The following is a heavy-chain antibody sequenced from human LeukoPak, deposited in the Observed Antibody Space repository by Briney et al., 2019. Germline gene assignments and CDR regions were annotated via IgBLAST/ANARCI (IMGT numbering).Heavy chain of an antibody. Sequence: PGGSLRLSCAASGFTFRTYGMHWVRQAPGKGLEWVTVISSDGSNKYYADSVKGRFTISRDNSKNTLYLQMNSLRAEDTAVYYCARVREMATIDYWGQGTLVTVSS. CDR2: ISSDGSNK. CDR3: ARVREMATIDY. J-gene: IGHJ4*02. CDR1: GFTFRTYG. V-gene: IGHV3-30*03. D-gene: IGHD5-24*01.